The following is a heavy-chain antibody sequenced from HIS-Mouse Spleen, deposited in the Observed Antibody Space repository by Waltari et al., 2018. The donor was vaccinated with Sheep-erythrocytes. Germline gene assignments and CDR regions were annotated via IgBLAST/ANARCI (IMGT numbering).Heavy chain of an antibody. D-gene: IGHD6-13*01. Sequence: QITLKESGPTLVKPTQTLTLTCTFSGFSLSTSGVGVGWIRQPPGKALEWLALIYWDDDKRYSPSLKSRLTITKDTSKNQVVLTMTNMDPVDTATYYCALRTGYRSSWYYWGQGTLVTVSS. CDR3: ALRTGYRSSWYY. CDR1: GFSLSTSGVG. CDR2: IYWDDDK. J-gene: IGHJ4*02. V-gene: IGHV2-5*02.